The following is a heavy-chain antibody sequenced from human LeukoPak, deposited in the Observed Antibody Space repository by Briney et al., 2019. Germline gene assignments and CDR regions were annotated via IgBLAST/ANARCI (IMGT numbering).Heavy chain of an antibody. CDR1: GYTVISYY. CDR2: LNPSGGST. J-gene: IGHJ6*02. V-gene: IGHV1-46*01. Sequence: ASVKVSCKASGYTVISYYIHWVRQAPGQGLEWMGILNPSGGSTSYAQKFQGRATLTRATSTSTVYMELSSLRSEDTAVYYCASVYNYGMDVWGQGTTVIVSS. CDR3: ASVYNYGMDV.